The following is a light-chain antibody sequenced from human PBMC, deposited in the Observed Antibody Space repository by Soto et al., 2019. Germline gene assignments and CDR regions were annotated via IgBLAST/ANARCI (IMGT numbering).Light chain of an antibody. CDR1: SSNIGAGYD. CDR2: GNN. V-gene: IGLV1-40*01. CDR3: QSYDSSPGNV. J-gene: IGLJ1*01. Sequence: QSALTQPPSVSGAPGQRVTISCTGSSSNIGAGYDVHWYQQLPGTAPKLLIYGNNNRPSGVPDRFSGSKSGTSASLAITGLQAEDEADYYCQSYDSSPGNVFGTGTKVTVL.